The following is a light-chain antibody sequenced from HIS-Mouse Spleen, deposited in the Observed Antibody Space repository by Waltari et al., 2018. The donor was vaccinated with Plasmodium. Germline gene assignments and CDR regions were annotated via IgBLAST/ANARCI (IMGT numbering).Light chain of an antibody. Sequence: DIQMTQSPSSLSASVGDRVTITFRASQSISSYLNWDQQKPGKAPKLLIYAASSLQSGGPSMFSGSGSGTDFTLTISSLQPEEFATYYCQQNYNTWTFGQGTKVEIK. J-gene: IGKJ1*01. CDR3: QQNYNTWT. CDR1: QSISSY. V-gene: IGKV1-39*01. CDR2: AAS.